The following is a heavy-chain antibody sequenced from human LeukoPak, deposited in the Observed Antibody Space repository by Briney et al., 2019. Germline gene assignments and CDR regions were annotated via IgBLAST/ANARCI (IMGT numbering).Heavy chain of an antibody. J-gene: IGHJ4*02. Sequence: ASVRVSCKASGYTFTSYAMHWVRQAPGQRLEWMGWINAGNGNTKYSQKFQGRVTITRDTSASTAYMELSSLRSEDTAVYYCARGCSGGSCYSYWGQGTLVTVSS. CDR1: GYTFTSYA. D-gene: IGHD2-15*01. V-gene: IGHV1-3*01. CDR3: ARGCSGGSCYSY. CDR2: INAGNGNT.